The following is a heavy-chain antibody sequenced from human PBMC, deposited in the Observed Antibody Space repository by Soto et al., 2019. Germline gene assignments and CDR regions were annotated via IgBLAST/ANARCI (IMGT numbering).Heavy chain of an antibody. CDR1: GFTFSSYA. CDR2: ISGSGGST. D-gene: IGHD3-16*01. J-gene: IGHJ4*02. V-gene: IGHV3-23*01. Sequence: GGSLRLSCAASGFTFSSYAMSWVRQAPGKGLEWVSAISGSGGSTYYADSVKGRFTISRDNSKNTLYLQMNSLRAEDTAVYYFAMAHYDYIWGSYTTGGYFDYWGQGTLVTVSS. CDR3: AMAHYDYIWGSYTTGGYFDY.